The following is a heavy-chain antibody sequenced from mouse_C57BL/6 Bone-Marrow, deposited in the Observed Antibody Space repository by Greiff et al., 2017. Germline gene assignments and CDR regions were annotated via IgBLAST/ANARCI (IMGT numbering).Heavy chain of an antibody. D-gene: IGHD2-4*01. J-gene: IGHJ4*01. CDR2: ISSGGDYI. CDR3: TGDYGDY. CDR1: GFTFSSYA. V-gene: IGHV5-9-1*02. Sequence: EVKVEESGEGLVKPGGSLKLSCAASGFTFSSYAMSWVRQTPEKRLEWVAYISSGGDYIYYADTVKGRFTISRDNARNTLYLQMSSLKSEDTAMYYCTGDYGDYWGQGTSVTVSS.